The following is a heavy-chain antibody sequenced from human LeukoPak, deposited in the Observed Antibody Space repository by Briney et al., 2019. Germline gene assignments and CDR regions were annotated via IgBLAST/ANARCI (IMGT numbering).Heavy chain of an antibody. J-gene: IGHJ4*02. CDR1: GYTFTNYW. CDR3: ARGNTVASFDY. Sequence: GESLKISCKGSGYTFTNYWIGWVRQMPGKGLEWTGIIYPGDSDTRYSPSFQGQVIISVDKSIGTAYLQWSSLKASDTAMYYCARGNTVASFDYWGQGTLVTVPS. V-gene: IGHV5-51*01. CDR2: IYPGDSDT. D-gene: IGHD2/OR15-2a*01.